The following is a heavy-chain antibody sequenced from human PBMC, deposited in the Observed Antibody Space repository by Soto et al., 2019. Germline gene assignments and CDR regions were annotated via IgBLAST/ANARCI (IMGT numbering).Heavy chain of an antibody. V-gene: IGHV5-51*01. Sequence: GESLKISCKGSGYSFTSYWIGWVRQMPGKGLEWMGIIYPGDSDTRYSPSFQGQVTISADKSISTAYLQWSSLKASDTAMYYCARGRYPPPYYYYMDVWGKGTTVTVYS. CDR2: IYPGDSDT. J-gene: IGHJ6*03. CDR3: ARGRYPPPYYYYMDV. CDR1: GYSFTSYW. D-gene: IGHD6-19*01.